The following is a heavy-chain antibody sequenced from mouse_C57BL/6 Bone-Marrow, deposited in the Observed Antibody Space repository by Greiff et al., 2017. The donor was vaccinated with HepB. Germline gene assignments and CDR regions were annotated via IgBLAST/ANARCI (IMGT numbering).Heavy chain of an antibody. CDR2: IHPSDSDT. V-gene: IGHV1-74*01. CDR1: GYTFTSYW. J-gene: IGHJ1*03. CDR3: AIEGIYYDYDGYFDV. D-gene: IGHD2-4*01. Sequence: VQLQQPGAELVKPGASVKVSCEASGYTFTSYWMHWVKQRPGQGLEWIGRIHPSDSDTNYNQKFKGKATLTVDKSSSTAYMQLSSLTSEDSAVYYCAIEGIYYDYDGYFDVWGTGTTVTVSS.